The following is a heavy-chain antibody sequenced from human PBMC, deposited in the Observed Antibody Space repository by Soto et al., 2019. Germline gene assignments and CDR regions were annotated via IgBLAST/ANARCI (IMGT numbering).Heavy chain of an antibody. CDR1: GFTFSSYS. Sequence: EVQLVESGGGLVQPGGSLRLSCAASGFTFSSYSMNWVRQAPGKGLEWVSYISSSGSTIYYADSGKGRFTISRDNAKNSLYLQMNSLRDEDTAVYYCARDLNYDDPPLRYWGQGTLVTVSS. CDR2: ISSSGSTI. D-gene: IGHD4-17*01. V-gene: IGHV3-48*02. CDR3: ARDLNYDDPPLRY. J-gene: IGHJ4*02.